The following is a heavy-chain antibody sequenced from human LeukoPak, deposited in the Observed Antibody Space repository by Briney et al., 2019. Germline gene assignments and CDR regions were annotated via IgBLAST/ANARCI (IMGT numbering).Heavy chain of an antibody. V-gene: IGHV3-23*01. Sequence: GGSLRLSCVASGLTFSSYAMRWVRQAPGRGLEWVSGICGSGGSTYYADSVKGRFPISRDNTKNTLFLQMNSVRGEDTAVYYCAKETYSSGWYPYFDYWGQGTLVTVSS. D-gene: IGHD6-19*01. CDR3: AKETYSSGWYPYFDY. CDR1: GLTFSSYA. J-gene: IGHJ4*02. CDR2: ICGSGGST.